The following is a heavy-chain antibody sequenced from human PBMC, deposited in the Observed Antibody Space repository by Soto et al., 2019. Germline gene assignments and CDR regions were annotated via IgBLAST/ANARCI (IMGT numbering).Heavy chain of an antibody. CDR2: ISGSGGST. V-gene: IGHV3-23*01. CDR1: GFTFSSYA. Sequence: GSLRLSCAASGFTFSSYAMSWVRQAPGKGLEWVSAISGSGGSTYYADSVKGRFTISRDNSKNTLYLQMNSLRAEDTAVYYCAKAYYDSSGYSPYFDYWGQGTLVTVSS. CDR3: AKAYYDSSGYSPYFDY. D-gene: IGHD3-22*01. J-gene: IGHJ4*02.